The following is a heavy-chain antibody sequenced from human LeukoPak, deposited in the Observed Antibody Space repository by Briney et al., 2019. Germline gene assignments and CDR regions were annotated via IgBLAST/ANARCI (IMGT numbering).Heavy chain of an antibody. CDR3: ARGSPYPGGDWSY. CDR1: GGSISSCSCF. V-gene: IGHV4-61*01. J-gene: IGHJ4*02. Sequence: SETLSLTCTVSGGSISSCSCFWSWIRQPPGKGLEWIGYIYYSGSTNYNPSLKSRVTISVDTSKNQFSLKLSSVTAADTAVYYCARGSPYPGGDWSYWGQGTLVTVSS. D-gene: IGHD2-21*02. CDR2: IYYSGST.